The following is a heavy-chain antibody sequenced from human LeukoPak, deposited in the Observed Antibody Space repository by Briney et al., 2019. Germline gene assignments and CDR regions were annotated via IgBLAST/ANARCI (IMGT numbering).Heavy chain of an antibody. Sequence: ETLSVTCTVSGGSISSYYRSWIRQPPGKGLEWIGYIYYSGSTNYNPSLKSRVAISVDTSKNQFSLKLSSVTAADTAVYYCARVSRRYSSGWYPLYYFDYWGQGTLVTVSS. J-gene: IGHJ4*02. D-gene: IGHD6-19*01. V-gene: IGHV4-59*01. CDR2: IYYSGST. CDR3: ARVSRRYSSGWYPLYYFDY. CDR1: GGSISSYY.